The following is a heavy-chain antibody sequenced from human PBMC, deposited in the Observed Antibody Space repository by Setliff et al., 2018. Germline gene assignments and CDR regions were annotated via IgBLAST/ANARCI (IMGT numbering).Heavy chain of an antibody. CDR2: IRVHNGNT. D-gene: IGHD3-10*01. Sequence: ASVKVSCKASGYASRFYGITWVRQAPGQGLEWMGWIRVHNGNTNYAQKLQGRVTMSTDTSMSTAYMELRNLRSDDTAVYYCARARLGVPQLFDYWGLGTLVTASS. V-gene: IGHV1-18*01. CDR1: GYASRFYG. CDR3: ARARLGVPQLFDY. J-gene: IGHJ4*02.